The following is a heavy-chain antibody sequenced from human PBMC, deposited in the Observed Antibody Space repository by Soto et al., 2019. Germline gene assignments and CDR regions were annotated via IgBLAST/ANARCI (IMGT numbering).Heavy chain of an antibody. V-gene: IGHV4-31*03. J-gene: IGHJ4*02. Sequence: SETLSLTCTVSGGSISSGGYYWSWIRQHPGKGLEWIGYIYYSGSTYYNPSLKSRVTISVDTSKNQFSLKLSSVTAADTAVYYCARDHDSSGYIDYWGQGTLVTVSS. CDR1: GGSISSGGYY. CDR3: ARDHDSSGYIDY. CDR2: IYYSGST. D-gene: IGHD3-22*01.